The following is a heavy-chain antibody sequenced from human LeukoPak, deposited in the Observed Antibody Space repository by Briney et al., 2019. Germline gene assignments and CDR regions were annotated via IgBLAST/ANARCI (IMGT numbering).Heavy chain of an antibody. CDR1: GFIFSSYP. D-gene: IGHD1-26*01. CDR2: ITSSGDNI. CDR3: AKENQVGGTNYFDY. V-gene: IGHV3-23*01. J-gene: IGHJ4*02. Sequence: GGSLRLSCAASGFIFSSYPMSWVRQAPGKGLEWVSAITSSGDNIYYAASVQGRFIISRDNSKNTLSLQMNTLRAEDTAIYYCAKENQVGGTNYFDYWGQGTLVTVSS.